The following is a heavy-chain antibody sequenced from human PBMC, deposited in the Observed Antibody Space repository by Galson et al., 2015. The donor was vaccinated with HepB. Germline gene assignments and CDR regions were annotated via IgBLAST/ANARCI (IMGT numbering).Heavy chain of an antibody. Sequence: QSGAEVKKPGESLKISCKGSGYIFTSFWIGWVRQMPGKGLEWMGIIYPADSDTTYSPSFQVPVSFSVDKSTSTAYRQWGSLQASGTAMYVCATAEHDSSGYYPLWGQGTLITVSA. CDR3: ATAEHDSSGYYPL. CDR1: GYIFTSFW. J-gene: IGHJ4*02. CDR2: IYPADSDT. D-gene: IGHD3-22*01. V-gene: IGHV5-51*03.